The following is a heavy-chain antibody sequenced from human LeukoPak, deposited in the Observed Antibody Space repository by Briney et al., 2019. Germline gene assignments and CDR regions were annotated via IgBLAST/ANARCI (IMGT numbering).Heavy chain of an antibody. J-gene: IGHJ4*02. CDR1: GFIFSSYG. Sequence: GGSLRLSCAASGFIFSSYGMHWVRQAPGKGLEWVAVISYDGSNKDYAESVKGRFTISRGNSKNTLYLQMNSLRVEDSAVYYCAKEDYGDYCFDYWGQGTLVTVSS. D-gene: IGHD4-17*01. V-gene: IGHV3-30*18. CDR2: ISYDGSNK. CDR3: AKEDYGDYCFDY.